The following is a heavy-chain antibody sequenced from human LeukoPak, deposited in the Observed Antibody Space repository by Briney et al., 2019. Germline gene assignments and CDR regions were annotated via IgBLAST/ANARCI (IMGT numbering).Heavy chain of an antibody. J-gene: IGHJ3*02. CDR3: ARQMATNVLDAFDI. CDR2: INHSGST. D-gene: IGHD5-24*01. V-gene: IGHV4-34*01. Sequence: PSETLSLTCAVYGGSFSGYYWSWIRQPPGKGLEWIGEINHSGSTNYNPSLKSRVTISVDTSKNQFSLKLSSVTAADTAVYYCARQMATNVLDAFDIWGQGTMVTVSS. CDR1: GGSFSGYY.